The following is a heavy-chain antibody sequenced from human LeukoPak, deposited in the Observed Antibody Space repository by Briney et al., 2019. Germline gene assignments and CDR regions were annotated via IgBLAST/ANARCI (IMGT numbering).Heavy chain of an antibody. Sequence: GASVKVSCKASGGTFSSYAISWVRQAPGQGLEWMGRIIPILGIANYAQKFQGRVTITADKSTSTAYMELSSLRSEDTAVYYCALGYCSGGSCSDYWGQGTLVTVSS. CDR1: GGTFSSYA. D-gene: IGHD2-15*01. V-gene: IGHV1-69*04. CDR3: ALGYCSGGSCSDY. CDR2: IIPILGIA. J-gene: IGHJ4*02.